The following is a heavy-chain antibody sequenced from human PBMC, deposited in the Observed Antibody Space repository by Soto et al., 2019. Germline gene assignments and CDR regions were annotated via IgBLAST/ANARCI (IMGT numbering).Heavy chain of an antibody. D-gene: IGHD3-3*01. CDR3: AHRTLRPFLDYFDY. Sequence: QITLKESGPTLVKHTQTLTLTCTFSGFSLSTSGVGVGWIRQPPGKALEWLALIYWDDDKRYSPSLKSRLTITKDTSKNQVVLTMTNMDPVDTATYYCAHRTLRPFLDYFDYWGQGTLVTVSS. CDR2: IYWDDDK. V-gene: IGHV2-5*02. J-gene: IGHJ4*02. CDR1: GFSLSTSGVG.